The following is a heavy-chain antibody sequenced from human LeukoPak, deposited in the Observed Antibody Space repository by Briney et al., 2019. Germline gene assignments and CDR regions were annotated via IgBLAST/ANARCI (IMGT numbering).Heavy chain of an antibody. CDR1: GGTFSSYA. V-gene: IGHV1-69*13. Sequence: SVKVSCKASGGTFSSYAISWVRQAPEQGLEWMGGIIPIFGTANYAQKFQGRVTITADESTSTAYMELSSLRSEDTAVYYCARRGYSYGFFDYWGQGTLVTVSS. CDR3: ARRGYSYGFFDY. J-gene: IGHJ4*02. D-gene: IGHD5-18*01. CDR2: IIPIFGTA.